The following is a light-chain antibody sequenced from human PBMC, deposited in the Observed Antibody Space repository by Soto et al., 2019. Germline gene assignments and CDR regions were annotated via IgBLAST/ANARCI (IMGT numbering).Light chain of an antibody. Sequence: EIVLTQSPGTLSLSPGERATLSCRASESVSTNYLAWYQQKPGQAPRLLISGASSRATGIPDRFSGSGSGADFILTINRLEPEDFAVYYCQQYGSVPLTFGGGTKVEIK. V-gene: IGKV3-20*01. CDR3: QQYGSVPLT. CDR2: GAS. J-gene: IGKJ4*01. CDR1: ESVSTNY.